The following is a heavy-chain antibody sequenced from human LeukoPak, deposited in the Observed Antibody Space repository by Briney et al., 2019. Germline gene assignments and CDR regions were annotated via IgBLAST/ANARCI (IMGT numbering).Heavy chain of an antibody. Sequence: GGSLRLSCAASGFTFSSYGMHWVRQAPGKGLEWVAVISYDGSNKYYADSVKGRFTISRDNSKNTLYLQMNSLRAEDTAVYYCARDLERVAGTPLMYYYYGMDVWGQGTTVTVSS. J-gene: IGHJ6*02. CDR2: ISYDGSNK. CDR1: GFTFSSYG. CDR3: ARDLERVAGTPLMYYYYGMDV. D-gene: IGHD6-19*01. V-gene: IGHV3-30*03.